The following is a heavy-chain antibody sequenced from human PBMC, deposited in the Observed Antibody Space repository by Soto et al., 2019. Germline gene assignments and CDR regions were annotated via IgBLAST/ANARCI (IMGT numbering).Heavy chain of an antibody. Sequence: QVQLVESGGGVVQPGRSLRLSCAASGFPFTTYGMHWVREGPGKGLEWVAVISYDGSNKYYADSVKGRFTISRDNSKNMLYLQMNSLRPEDTALYYCVGGQYYFDYRGPATLVTVSS. J-gene: IGHJ4*02. CDR1: GFPFTTYG. V-gene: IGHV3-30*03. CDR3: VGGQYYFDY. CDR2: ISYDGSNK. D-gene: IGHD3-10*01.